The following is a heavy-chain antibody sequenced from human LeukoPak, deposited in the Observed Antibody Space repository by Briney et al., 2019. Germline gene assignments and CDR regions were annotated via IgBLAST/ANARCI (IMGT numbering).Heavy chain of an antibody. V-gene: IGHV3-7*01. Sequence: GGSLRLSCAASGFTFSSYWMSWVRQAPGKGLEWVANIKQDGSEKYYVDSVKGRFTIPRDNAKNSLYLQMNSLRAEDTAVYYCARGDAGVVTANFNYWGQGTLVTVSS. CDR2: IKQDGSEK. J-gene: IGHJ4*02. CDR3: ARGDAGVVTANFNY. CDR1: GFTFSSYW. D-gene: IGHD2-21*02.